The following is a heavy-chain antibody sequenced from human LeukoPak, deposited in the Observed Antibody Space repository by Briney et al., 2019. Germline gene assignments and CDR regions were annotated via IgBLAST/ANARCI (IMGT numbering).Heavy chain of an antibody. Sequence: RASVKVSCKASAYTFTGYYMHWVRQAPGQGLEWMGWINPDSGGTNYAQKFQGRVTMTRDTSISTAYMEVSRLRSGDTAVYYCAREGSGWYGNFDYWGQGTLVTVSS. CDR3: AREGSGWYGNFDY. CDR2: INPDSGGT. J-gene: IGHJ4*02. D-gene: IGHD6-19*01. V-gene: IGHV1-2*02. CDR1: AYTFTGYY.